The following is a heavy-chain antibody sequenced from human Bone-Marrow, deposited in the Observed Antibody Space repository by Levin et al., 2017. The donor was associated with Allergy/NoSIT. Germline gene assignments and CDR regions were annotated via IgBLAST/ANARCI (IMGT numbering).Heavy chain of an antibody. CDR2: IDRDGSSI. CDR3: ARSSGSPGHLTGYYNDY. CDR1: GFTFSSYW. Sequence: GGSLRLSCAASGFTFSSYWMHWVRQAPGKGLVWVSRIDRDGSSISYADSVKGRFTISRDNAKNMLYLQMNSLRGEDTAVYYCARSSGSPGHLTGYYNDYWGQGTLVTVAS. D-gene: IGHD3-9*01. J-gene: IGHJ4*02. V-gene: IGHV3-74*01.